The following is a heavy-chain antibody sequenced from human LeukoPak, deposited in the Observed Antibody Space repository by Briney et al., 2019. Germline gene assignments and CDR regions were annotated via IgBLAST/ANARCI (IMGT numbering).Heavy chain of an antibody. J-gene: IGHJ6*03. CDR3: ARVSSQIAAAGGQYYYYYYMDV. Sequence: SQTLSLTCAISGDSVSSNSAAWNWIRQSPSRGLEWLGRTYYRSKWYNDYAVSVKSRITINPDTSKNQFSLQLNSVTPEDTAVYYCARVSSQIAAAGGQYYYYYYMDVWGKGTTVTISS. D-gene: IGHD6-13*01. CDR2: TYYRSKWYN. CDR1: GDSVSSNSAA. V-gene: IGHV6-1*01.